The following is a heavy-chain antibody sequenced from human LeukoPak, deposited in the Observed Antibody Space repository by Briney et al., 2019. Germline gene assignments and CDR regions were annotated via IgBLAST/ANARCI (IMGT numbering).Heavy chain of an antibody. Sequence: GGSLRLSCAASGFTFRSYVMSWVRQAPGKGLEWVSAISNSGDNTFYADSVKGRFTISRDNSNNTLFLQMNSLRAEDTAVYFCAKARDTTTRDWGQGTPVTVSS. V-gene: IGHV3-23*01. CDR1: GFTFRSYV. J-gene: IGHJ4*02. D-gene: IGHD1-1*01. CDR3: AKARDTTTRD. CDR2: ISNSGDNT.